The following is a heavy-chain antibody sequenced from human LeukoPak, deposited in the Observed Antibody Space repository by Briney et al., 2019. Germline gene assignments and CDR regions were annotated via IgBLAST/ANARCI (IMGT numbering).Heavy chain of an antibody. V-gene: IGHV3-74*01. D-gene: IGHD3-10*01. Sequence: GGSLRLSCAASGFTFSSYWMHWVRQAPGKGLVWVSRINSDGSSTSYADSVKGRFTISRDNAKNTVYLQMNSLRAEDTAVYYCVRGFGSGSSVPFDYWGQGTLVTVSS. J-gene: IGHJ4*02. CDR2: INSDGSST. CDR3: VRGFGSGSSVPFDY. CDR1: GFTFSSYW.